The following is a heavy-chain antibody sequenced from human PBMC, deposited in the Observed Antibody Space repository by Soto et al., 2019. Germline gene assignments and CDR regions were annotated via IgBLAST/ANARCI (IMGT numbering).Heavy chain of an antibody. CDR3: SRENWFQDY. Sequence: GSLRLSCAASGFTFTAYYMTWVRQVPGKGLEWVASINKDGSKQYYVGSVKGRFTISRDNAMNSLYLQMNSLRAGDTALYYCSRENWFQDYWGQGTLVTVSS. V-gene: IGHV3-7*03. CDR1: GFTFTAYY. J-gene: IGHJ4*02. D-gene: IGHD3-10*01. CDR2: INKDGSKQ.